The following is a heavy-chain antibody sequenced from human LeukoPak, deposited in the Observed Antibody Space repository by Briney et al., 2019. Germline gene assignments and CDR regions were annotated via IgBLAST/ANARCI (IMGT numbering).Heavy chain of an antibody. D-gene: IGHD3-16*01. CDR1: GFTVNSNY. V-gene: IGHV3-53*01. J-gene: IGHJ4*02. CDR3: ARGRWGQYYFDY. Sequence: PGGSLRLSCAASGFTVNSNYMSRVRQAPGKGLQWFSVIRIGGTTYYADSVKGRFTISRDDSMNTVLLQMNSLRADDTAVYYCARGRWGQYYFDYWGQGSLVTVSS. CDR2: IRIGGTT.